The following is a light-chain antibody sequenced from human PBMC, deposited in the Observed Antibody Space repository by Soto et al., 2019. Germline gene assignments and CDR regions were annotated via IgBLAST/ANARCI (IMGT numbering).Light chain of an antibody. Sequence: EIVMTQSPATLSVSPGEGATLSCRASQNILSNLAWYQQKPGQAPRLLIYAASTRATGIPARFSGSGSGTEFTLTISSLQSEDFEIYYCQQYNNWPITFGQGTRLEIK. CDR2: AAS. CDR1: QNILSN. CDR3: QQYNNWPIT. V-gene: IGKV3-15*01. J-gene: IGKJ5*01.